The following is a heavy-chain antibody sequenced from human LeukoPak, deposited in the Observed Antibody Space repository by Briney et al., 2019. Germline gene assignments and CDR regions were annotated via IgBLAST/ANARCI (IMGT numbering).Heavy chain of an antibody. Sequence: GRSLRLSCAASGFTFSSYAMHWVRQAPGKGLEWVAVISYDGSNKYYADSVKGRFTISRDNSKNTLYLQMNSLRAEDTAVYYCARGARDYSSSIDYWGQGTLVTVSA. CDR3: ARGARDYSSSIDY. CDR2: ISYDGSNK. J-gene: IGHJ4*02. V-gene: IGHV3-30-3*01. CDR1: GFTFSSYA. D-gene: IGHD6-6*01.